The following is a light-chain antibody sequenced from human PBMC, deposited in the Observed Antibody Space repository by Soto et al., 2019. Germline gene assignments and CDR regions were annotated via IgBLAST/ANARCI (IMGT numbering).Light chain of an antibody. V-gene: IGKV3D-15*01. CDR3: QQYNNWPSWM. CDR1: QSVSSN. Sequence: EIVMTQSPATLSVSPGERATLSCRASQSVSSNLAWYQQKPGQAPRLLIYGASNRATGIPARFSGSGSGTDFTLTISSLQSEDFAVYYCQQYNNWPSWMFGQGTKVDIK. J-gene: IGKJ1*01. CDR2: GAS.